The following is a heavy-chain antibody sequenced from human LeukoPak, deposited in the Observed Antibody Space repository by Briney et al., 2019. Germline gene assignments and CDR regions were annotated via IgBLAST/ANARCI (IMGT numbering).Heavy chain of an antibody. D-gene: IGHD3-22*01. CDR3: ARVSTYYFDSSGRPVQDYGMDV. V-gene: IGHV3-21*01. CDR1: GFTFSSYS. Sequence: GGSLRLSCAASGFTFSSYSMNWVRQAPGKGLEWVSSISSSSSYIYYADSVKGRFTISRDNAKNSLYLQMNSLRAEDTAVYYCARVSTYYFDSSGRPVQDYGMDVWGQGTTVTVSS. J-gene: IGHJ6*02. CDR2: ISSSSSYI.